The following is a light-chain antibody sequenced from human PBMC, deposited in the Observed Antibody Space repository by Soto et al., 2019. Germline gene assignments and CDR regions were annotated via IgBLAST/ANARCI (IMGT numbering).Light chain of an antibody. CDR3: QQYGSSPT. V-gene: IGKV3-20*01. CDR2: GAS. Sequence: EIVLTQSPGTLSLSPGDRATLSCRASQTVSNNYLAWCQQKPGQAPRVIMYGASRRATGIPDRFSGGGSGTDFTLTISRLEPEDFVVYYCQQYGSSPTFGQGTKVDIK. J-gene: IGKJ1*01. CDR1: QTVSNNY.